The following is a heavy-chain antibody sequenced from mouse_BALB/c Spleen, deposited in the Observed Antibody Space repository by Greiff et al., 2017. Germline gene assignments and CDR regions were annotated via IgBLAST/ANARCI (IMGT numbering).Heavy chain of an antibody. CDR2: ICSGSGTI. CDR3: ARRKGNDGLYSMDY. Sequence: EVQGVESGGGLVKPGGSRKLSCAASGFTFSSFGMHWVRQAPEKGLEWVADICSGSGTIYYAEKVKGRVTITRDNPKNTLFLQMTSLRSEDTAMYYCARRKGNDGLYSMDYWGQGTSVTVSS. J-gene: IGHJ4*01. V-gene: IGHV5-17*02. CDR1: GFTFSSFG. D-gene: IGHD2-1*01.